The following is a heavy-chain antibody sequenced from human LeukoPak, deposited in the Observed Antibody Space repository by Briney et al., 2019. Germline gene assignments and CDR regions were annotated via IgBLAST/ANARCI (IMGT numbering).Heavy chain of an antibody. D-gene: IGHD6-13*01. V-gene: IGHV1-46*01. Sequence: GASVKVSCKASGYTFTRYYMHWVRQAPGQGLEWMGIINPGGSSTSYAQKFQGRVSMTKDTSTSTVYMELNSLRSEDTAVYYCARPTQQQLVFDAFDIWGQGTMVTVSS. CDR2: INPGGSST. CDR3: ARPTQQQLVFDAFDI. J-gene: IGHJ3*02. CDR1: GYTFTRYY.